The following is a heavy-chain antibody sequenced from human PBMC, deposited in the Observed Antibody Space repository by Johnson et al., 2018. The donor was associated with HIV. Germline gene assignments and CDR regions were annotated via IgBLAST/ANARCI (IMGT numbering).Heavy chain of an antibody. D-gene: IGHD1-1*01. J-gene: IGHJ3*02. CDR3: ARPQGTGDAFDI. V-gene: IGHV3-30*04. Sequence: QVQLVESGGGLVQPGGSLRLSCAASGFTFSSYAMSWVRQAPGKGLEWAAVLSYDGSNKYYAESGKGRFTISRDNSKNTLYLQMNSLRAEDTAVYYCARPQGTGDAFDIWGQGTMVTVSS. CDR2: LSYDGSNK. CDR1: GFTFSSYA.